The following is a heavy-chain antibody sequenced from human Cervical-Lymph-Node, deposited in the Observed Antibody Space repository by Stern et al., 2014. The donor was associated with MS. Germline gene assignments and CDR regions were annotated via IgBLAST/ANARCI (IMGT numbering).Heavy chain of an antibody. CDR3: VRGDTTWHYFYYGLDV. Sequence: VQLVQSGAEVKKPGAAVKVSCKASGYTFTSYYMHWVRQAPGQGLEWMGVTNPRFNNATYTQSFQDRVTLTRDTSTATVYMELSSLRFADTAVYYCVRGDTTWHYFYYGLDVWGQGTTVTVSS. CDR2: TNPRFNNA. V-gene: IGHV1-46*03. D-gene: IGHD1-14*01. CDR1: GYTFTSYY. J-gene: IGHJ6*02.